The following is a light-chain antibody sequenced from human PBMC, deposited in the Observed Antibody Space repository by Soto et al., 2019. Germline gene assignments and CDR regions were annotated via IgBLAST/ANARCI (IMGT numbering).Light chain of an antibody. V-gene: IGKV1-5*03. J-gene: IGKJ1*01. CDR1: QTISSW. CDR2: KAS. CDR3: QYFNSYSEV. Sequence: DIQLTQSPSTLSGSVGDRVTITCRASQTISSWLAWYQQKPGKAPKLLIYKASTLKSGVPSRFSGSGSGTEFTLTISSRQPDDFATYYCQYFNSYSEVFGQGPKV.